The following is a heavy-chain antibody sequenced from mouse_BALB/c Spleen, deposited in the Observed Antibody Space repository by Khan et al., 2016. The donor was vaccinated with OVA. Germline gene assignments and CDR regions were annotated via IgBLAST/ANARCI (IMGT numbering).Heavy chain of an antibody. CDR1: GYSFTTYY. D-gene: IGHD2-12*01. CDR3: TRHCYVAWFTY. V-gene: IGHV1S135*01. Sequence: VQLKQSGPELMKPGASVKISCKASGYSFTTYYIHWMMQSHGKSLEWIGYIDPFSGGTTYNQNFKGKATLTVDRSSSTAYIHLSNLTSEDSAVYYCTRHCYVAWFTYWGQGTLVTVSS. CDR2: IDPFSGGT. J-gene: IGHJ3*01.